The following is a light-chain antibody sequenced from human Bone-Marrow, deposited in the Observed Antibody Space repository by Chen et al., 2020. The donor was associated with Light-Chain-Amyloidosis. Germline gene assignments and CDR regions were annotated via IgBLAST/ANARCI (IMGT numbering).Light chain of an antibody. CDR1: NIGSTS. CDR2: DDS. Sequence: SYVLTQPSSVSVAPGQTATIACGGNNIGSTSVHWYQQTPGQAPLLVVYDDSDRPSGIPARLSGSNSGNTATLTISRVEAGDEADYYRQVWDRSSDRPVFGGGTKLTVL. J-gene: IGLJ3*02. V-gene: IGLV3-21*02. CDR3: QVWDRSSDRPV.